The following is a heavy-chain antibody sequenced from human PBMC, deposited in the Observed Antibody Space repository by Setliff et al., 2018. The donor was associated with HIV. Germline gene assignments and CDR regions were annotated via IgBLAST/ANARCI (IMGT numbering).Heavy chain of an antibody. CDR1: GYTFTSQH. CDR2: INPNDIMA. Sequence: ASVKVSCKASGYTFTSQHLHWVRQAPGQGLEWMGFINPNDIMAHYAQKFQDRVALTKDTSKNQVVLTMTNMDPVDTATYYCARIRRRITIFGVVTDYGMDVWGQGTTVTVSS. CDR3: ARIRRRITIFGVVTDYGMDV. D-gene: IGHD3-3*01. J-gene: IGHJ6*02. V-gene: IGHV1-46*01.